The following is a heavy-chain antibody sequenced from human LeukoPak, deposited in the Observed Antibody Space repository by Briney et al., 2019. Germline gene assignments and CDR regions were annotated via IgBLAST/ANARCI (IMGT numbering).Heavy chain of an antibody. J-gene: IGHJ3*02. CDR3: ARWDGYNGDAFDI. CDR2: ISAYNGNT. Sequence: ASVKVSCRASGYTFTSYGISWVRQAPGQGLDWMGWISAYNGNTNYAQKLQGRVTMTTDTSTSTASMELRSLRSDDTAVYYCARWDGYNGDAFDIWGQGTMVIVSS. D-gene: IGHD5-24*01. CDR1: GYTFTSYG. V-gene: IGHV1-18*01.